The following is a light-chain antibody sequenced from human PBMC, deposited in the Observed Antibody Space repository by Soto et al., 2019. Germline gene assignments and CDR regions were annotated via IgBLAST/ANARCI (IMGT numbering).Light chain of an antibody. Sequence: EIVLTQSPGTLSLSPGERAVLSCRASQTIANIYLAWYQHKPGRPPRLLIYDTSTRATGTPDRFIGSGSGTDXTXTISXXEPXXFAVYYCQQYSGSPETFGPGTKVEIK. V-gene: IGKV3-20*01. CDR3: QQYSGSPET. J-gene: IGKJ1*01. CDR1: QTIANIY. CDR2: DTS.